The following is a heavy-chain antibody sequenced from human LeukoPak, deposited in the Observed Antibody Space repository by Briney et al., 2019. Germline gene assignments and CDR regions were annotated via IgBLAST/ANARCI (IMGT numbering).Heavy chain of an antibody. CDR3: AKNQGQWLVPVDY. V-gene: IGHV3-23*01. CDR2: MRGSGGST. D-gene: IGHD6-19*01. J-gene: IGHJ4*02. Sequence: GGSLRLSRAPSGFTLSNYAMSWVRQAPARGVEWVSSMRGSGGSTDYAASVKGRFTISRDNSKNTLYLQMNNLRAEDTALYYCAKNQGQWLVPVDYWGQGTLVTVSS. CDR1: GFTLSNYA.